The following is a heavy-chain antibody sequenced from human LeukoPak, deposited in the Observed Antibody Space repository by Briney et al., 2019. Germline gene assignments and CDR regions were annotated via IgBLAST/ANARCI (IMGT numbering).Heavy chain of an antibody. Sequence: GGSLRLSCAASGFTFSNAWMSWARQAPGKGLEWVSSISSSSSYIYYADSVKGRFTISRDNAKNSLYLQMNSLRAEDTAVYYCARVTEAPYYFDYWGQGTLVTVSS. J-gene: IGHJ4*02. CDR3: ARVTEAPYYFDY. CDR1: GFTFSNAW. V-gene: IGHV3-21*01. CDR2: ISSSSSYI.